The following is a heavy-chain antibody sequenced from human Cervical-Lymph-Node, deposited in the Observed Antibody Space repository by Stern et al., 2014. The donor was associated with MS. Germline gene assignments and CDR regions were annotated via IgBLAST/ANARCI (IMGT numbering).Heavy chain of an antibody. CDR2: ISSRDGTI. D-gene: IGHD3-10*01. J-gene: IGHJ4*02. CDR3: ARAGGSEDDF. V-gene: IGHV3-11*01. Sequence: VQLVESGGGLVKPGGSLRLSCAASGFIFSDYYMNWIRQAPGKGLEWLSYISSRDGTIYYAESVKGRFTIPRDNAKKSLYLHMNSLRAEDTAVYYCARAGGSEDDFWGQGTLVTVSS. CDR1: GFIFSDYY.